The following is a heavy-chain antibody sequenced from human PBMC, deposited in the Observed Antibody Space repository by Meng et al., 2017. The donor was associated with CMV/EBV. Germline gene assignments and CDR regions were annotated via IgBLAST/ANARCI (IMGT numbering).Heavy chain of an antibody. CDR1: GGSISSSSYY. CDR2: TYYSGST. V-gene: IGHV4-39*07. Sequence: SETLSLTCTVAGGSISSSSYYWGWIRQPPGKGLGWVGSTYYSGSTYYNPSLKSRVTISVDTSKNQFSLKLSSVTAADTAVYYCARFERTYGMDVWGQGTTVTVSS. CDR3: ARFERTYGMDV. J-gene: IGHJ6*02.